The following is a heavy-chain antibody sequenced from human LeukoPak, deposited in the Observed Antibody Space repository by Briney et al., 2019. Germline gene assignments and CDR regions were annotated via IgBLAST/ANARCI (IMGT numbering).Heavy chain of an antibody. V-gene: IGHV1-46*01. D-gene: IGHD1-26*01. CDR3: ARDQVGEAMFDY. J-gene: IGHJ4*02. CDR2: INPSGGST. CDR1: GYTFTSYY. Sequence: GASVKVSCKASGYTFTSYYMHWVRQAPGQGREWMGIINPSGGSTSYAQKFQGRVTMTRDTSTSTVYMELSSLRSEDTAVYYCARDQVGEAMFDYWGQGTLVTVSS.